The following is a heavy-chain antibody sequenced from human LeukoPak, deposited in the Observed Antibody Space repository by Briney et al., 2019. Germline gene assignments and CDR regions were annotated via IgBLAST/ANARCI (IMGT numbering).Heavy chain of an antibody. J-gene: IGHJ4*02. CDR1: GGSFSGYY. Sequence: SETLSLTCAVYGGSFSGYYWSWIRQPPGKGLEWIGEINHSGSTNYNPSLKSRVPISVDTSKNQFSLKLSSVTAADTAVYYCARALTTGKIDYWGQGTLVTVSS. CDR3: ARALTTGKIDY. D-gene: IGHD4-17*01. CDR2: INHSGST. V-gene: IGHV4-34*01.